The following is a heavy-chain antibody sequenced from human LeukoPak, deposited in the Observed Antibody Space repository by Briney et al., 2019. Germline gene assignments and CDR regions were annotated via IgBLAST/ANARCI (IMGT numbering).Heavy chain of an antibody. CDR3: ARPLMYYYGSETYFWFDP. Sequence: GGSLRLSCAASGFTFSSFGLTWVRQAPGKGLEWVANIKQDGSEKYYVDSVKGRFTISRDNAKNSLYLQMNSLRAEDTAVYYCARPLMYYYGSETYFWFDPWGQGTLVTVSS. D-gene: IGHD3-10*01. CDR1: GFTFSSFG. V-gene: IGHV3-7*01. CDR2: IKQDGSEK. J-gene: IGHJ5*02.